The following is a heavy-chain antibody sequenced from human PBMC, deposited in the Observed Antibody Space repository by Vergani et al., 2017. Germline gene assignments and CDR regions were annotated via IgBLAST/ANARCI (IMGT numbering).Heavy chain of an antibody. V-gene: IGHV3-9*01. Sequence: EVQLVESGGGLVQPGRSLRLSCAASGFTFDDYAMHWVRQAPGKGLEWVSGISWNSGSIGYADSVKGRFTISRDNAKNSLYLQMNSLRAEDTALYYCAREKDTAMASSYWGQGTLVTVSS. CDR2: ISWNSGSI. CDR1: GFTFDDYA. D-gene: IGHD5-18*01. CDR3: AREKDTAMASSY. J-gene: IGHJ4*02.